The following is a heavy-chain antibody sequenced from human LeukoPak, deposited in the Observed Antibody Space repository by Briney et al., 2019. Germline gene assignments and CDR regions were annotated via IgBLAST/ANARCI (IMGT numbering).Heavy chain of an antibody. V-gene: IGHV1-69*05. J-gene: IGHJ4*02. Sequence: ASVKVSCKASGGTFSSYAISWVRQAPGQGLEWMGGIIPIFGTANYAQKFQGRVTITTDESTSTAYMELSSLRSEDTAVYYCARDHDYGGNLDYWGQGTLVTVSS. CDR1: GGTFSSYA. CDR2: IIPIFGTA. D-gene: IGHD4-23*01. CDR3: ARDHDYGGNLDY.